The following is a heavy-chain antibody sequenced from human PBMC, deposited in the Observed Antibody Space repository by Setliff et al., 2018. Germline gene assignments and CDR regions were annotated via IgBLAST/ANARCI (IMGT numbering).Heavy chain of an antibody. V-gene: IGHV4-39*02. Sequence: SETLSLTCTVSGGSVSSGYYYWDWIRQPPGKGLEWIGTVYYTGRTYYNPSLKSRVTIAVEAPDNHFSLKLRSVTAADTAVYYCARAPNDLGVDWLFNNYFDYWGHGTLVTVSS. CDR1: GGSVSSGYYY. J-gene: IGHJ4*01. D-gene: IGHD3-9*01. CDR3: ARAPNDLGVDWLFNNYFDY. CDR2: VYYTGRT.